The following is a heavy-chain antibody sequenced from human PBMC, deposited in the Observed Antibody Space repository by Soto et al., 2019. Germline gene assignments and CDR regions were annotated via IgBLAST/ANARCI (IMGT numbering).Heavy chain of an antibody. CDR2: IVVGSGNT. CDR1: GFTFTSSA. CDR3: AAEGRGYSYTSGHY. D-gene: IGHD5-18*01. Sequence: QMQLVQSGPEVKKPGTSGKVSCKASGFTFTSSAVQWVRQARGQRLEWIGWIVVGSGNTNYAQTCQARVTITRDMSTSAGYMELSSLRSEDTAVYYCAAEGRGYSYTSGHYWGQGTLVTVSS. J-gene: IGHJ4*02. V-gene: IGHV1-58*01.